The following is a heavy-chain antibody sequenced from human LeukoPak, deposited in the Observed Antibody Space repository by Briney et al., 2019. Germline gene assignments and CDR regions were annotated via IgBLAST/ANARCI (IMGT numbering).Heavy chain of an antibody. CDR1: GGSFSGYY. CDR2: INHSGST. D-gene: IGHD6-13*01. CDR3: ARDTGNIAAAGTNYMDV. Sequence: SETLSLTCAVYGGSFSGYYWSWIRQPPGKGLEWIGEINHSGSTNYNPSLKSRVTISVDTSKNQISLKLSSVTAADTAVYYCARDTGNIAAAGTNYMDVWGKGTTVTVSS. V-gene: IGHV4-34*01. J-gene: IGHJ6*03.